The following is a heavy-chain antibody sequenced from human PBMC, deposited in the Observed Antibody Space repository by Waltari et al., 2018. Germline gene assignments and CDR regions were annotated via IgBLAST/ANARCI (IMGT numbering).Heavy chain of an antibody. Sequence: EVQLVESGGGLVQPGGSLRLSCAASGFTFSSYWMSWVRQAPGKCVEWVANIKEDGMEKYSVDSVKGRVTISRDNAKNSLYLQMNSLRAEDTAVYYCARDPNGDYVDYWGQGTLVTVSS. CDR2: IKEDGMEK. CDR3: ARDPNGDYVDY. CDR1: GFTFSSYW. D-gene: IGHD4-17*01. V-gene: IGHV3-7*03. J-gene: IGHJ4*02.